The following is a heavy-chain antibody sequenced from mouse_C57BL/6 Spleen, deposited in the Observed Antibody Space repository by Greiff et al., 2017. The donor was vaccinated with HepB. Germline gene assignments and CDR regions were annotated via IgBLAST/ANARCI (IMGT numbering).Heavy chain of an antibody. Sequence: DVKLVESGGDLVKPGGSLKLSCAASGFTFSSYGMSWVRQTPDKRLEWVATISSGGSYTYYPDSVKGRFTISRDNAKNTLYLQMSSLKSEDTAMYYCARHRDSSQVYYAMDYWGQGTSVTVSS. CDR2: ISSGGSYT. CDR1: GFTFSSYG. D-gene: IGHD3-2*01. V-gene: IGHV5-6*02. J-gene: IGHJ4*01. CDR3: ARHRDSSQVYYAMDY.